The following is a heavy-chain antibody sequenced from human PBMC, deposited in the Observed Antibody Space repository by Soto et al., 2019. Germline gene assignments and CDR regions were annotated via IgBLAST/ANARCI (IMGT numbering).Heavy chain of an antibody. CDR1: GGSFSGYY. J-gene: IGHJ6*02. V-gene: IGHV4-34*01. Sequence: SETLSLTCAVYGGSFSGYYWSWIRQPPGKGLEWIGEINHSGSTNYNPSLKSRVTISVDTSKNQFSLKLSSVTAADTAVYYCARFRYTMVRTRYGMDVWGQGTTVTVSS. CDR3: ARFRYTMVRTRYGMDV. CDR2: INHSGST. D-gene: IGHD3-10*01.